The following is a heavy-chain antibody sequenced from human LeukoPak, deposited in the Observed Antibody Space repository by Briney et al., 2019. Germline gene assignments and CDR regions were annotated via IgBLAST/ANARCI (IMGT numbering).Heavy chain of an antibody. V-gene: IGHV1-18*01. CDR3: ARDPQYYDILTGYYNGAFDI. D-gene: IGHD3-9*01. Sequence: GASVTVSCKASGYTFTSYGISWVRQAPGQGLEWMGWISAYNGNTNYAQKLQGRVTMTTDTSTSTAYMELRSLRSDDTAVYYCARDPQYYDILTGYYNGAFDIWGQGTMVTVSS. CDR2: ISAYNGNT. CDR1: GYTFTSYG. J-gene: IGHJ3*02.